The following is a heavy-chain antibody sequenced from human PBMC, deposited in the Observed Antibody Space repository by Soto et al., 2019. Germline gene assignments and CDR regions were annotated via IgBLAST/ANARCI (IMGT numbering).Heavy chain of an antibody. J-gene: IGHJ4*02. D-gene: IGHD1-1*01. CDR3: ATERSAQYFDY. V-gene: IGHV1-69*06. CDR1: GGSFSGHG. Sequence: GASVKVSRKAAGGSFSGHGIAWVRQVPGQGLEWVGGIMPTFGSATYAPKFQGRVTITADKSTSTAYMELRSLRSEDTAVYYCATERSAQYFDYWGQGTLVTVSS. CDR2: IMPTFGSA.